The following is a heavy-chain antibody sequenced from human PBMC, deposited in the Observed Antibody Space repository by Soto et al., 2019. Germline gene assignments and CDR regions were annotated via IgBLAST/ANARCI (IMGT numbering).Heavy chain of an antibody. CDR3: AKDGSHNFDY. Sequence: QVQLVESGGGVVQPGRCLRFSCAASGVTFSHYAMHWVRQAPGKGLEWVALMSYDGSNEYYADSVKGRFTISRDNSKNTLYLQMNSLRAEDTAVYYCAKDGSHNFDYWGQVTLVTVSS. J-gene: IGHJ4*02. D-gene: IGHD1-26*01. CDR1: GVTFSHYA. V-gene: IGHV3-30*18. CDR2: MSYDGSNE.